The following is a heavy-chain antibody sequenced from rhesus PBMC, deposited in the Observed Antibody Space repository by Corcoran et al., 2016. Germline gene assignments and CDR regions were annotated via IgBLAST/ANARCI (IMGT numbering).Heavy chain of an antibody. CDR1: GYSISSGYY. CDR2: IGGSSGST. J-gene: IGHJ4*01. V-gene: IGHV4-99*01. D-gene: IGHD6-13*01. CDR3: ARSAGRAAGRHYFDY. Sequence: QVQLQEPGPGLVKPSETLPLTCSVSGYSISSGYYWGWFRQPPWKGLAWIGYIGGSSGSTYYNPSLKSRVTISKDTSKNQFSLKLSSVTAADTGVYYCARSAGRAAGRHYFDYWGQGVLVNVSS.